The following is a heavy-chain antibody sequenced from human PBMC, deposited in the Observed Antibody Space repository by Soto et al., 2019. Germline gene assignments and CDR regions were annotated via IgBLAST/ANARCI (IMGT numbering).Heavy chain of an antibody. CDR3: AIRDYDFWSGYYPLGPYYYYGMDV. CDR1: GGSISSSSYY. V-gene: IGHV4-39*01. D-gene: IGHD3-3*01. CDR2: IYNSGST. Sequence: SETLSLTCTVSGGSISSSSYYWGWIRQPPGKGLEWIGSIYNSGSTYYNPSLKSQVTISVDTSKNQFSLKLSSVTAADTALYYCAIRDYDFWSGYYPLGPYYYYGMDVWGQGTTVTVSS. J-gene: IGHJ6*02.